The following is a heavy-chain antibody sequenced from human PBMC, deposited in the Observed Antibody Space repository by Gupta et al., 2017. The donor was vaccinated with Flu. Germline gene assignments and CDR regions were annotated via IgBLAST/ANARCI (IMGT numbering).Heavy chain of an antibody. V-gene: IGHV4-39*01. CDR2: LYPTGET. J-gene: IGHJ6*02. D-gene: IGHD2-21*01. CDR3: ARHVHCGRNCGHYYYFGLDV. CDR1: GASITHASFY. Sequence: QVQVQESGPGLVETSDLLSLTGTVSGASITHASFYWGWLRQSPGKGLAWIGGLYPTGETYYSRSLEVRVSISIDTPKNQVSWWLSSVTAADTGRYDCARHVHCGRNCGHYYYFGLDVWGQGTTVTVSS.